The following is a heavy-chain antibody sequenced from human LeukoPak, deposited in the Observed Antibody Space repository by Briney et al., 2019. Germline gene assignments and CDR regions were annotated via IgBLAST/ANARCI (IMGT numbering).Heavy chain of an antibody. J-gene: IGHJ4*02. CDR2: IKQDGSEK. CDR1: GFIFSSYW. Sequence: GGSLRLSCAASGFIFSSYWMSWVRQAPGKGLEWVANIKQDGSEKYYVDSVKGRFTISRDNAKNSLYLQMNSLRAEDTAVYYCAKDRLGYWGQGTLVTVSS. D-gene: IGHD2-21*01. CDR3: AKDRLGY. V-gene: IGHV3-7*01.